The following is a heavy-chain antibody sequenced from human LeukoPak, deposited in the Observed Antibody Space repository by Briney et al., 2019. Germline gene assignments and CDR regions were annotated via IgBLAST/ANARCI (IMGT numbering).Heavy chain of an antibody. Sequence: GGPLRLSCAASGFTFSSYAMSWVRQAPGKGLEWVAVIWYDGSNKYYADSVKGRFTISRDNSKNTLYLQMNSLRAEDTAVYYCARGIAAAGLNWGQGTLVTVSS. CDR1: GFTFSSYA. D-gene: IGHD6-13*01. V-gene: IGHV3-33*08. J-gene: IGHJ4*02. CDR3: ARGIAAAGLN. CDR2: IWYDGSNK.